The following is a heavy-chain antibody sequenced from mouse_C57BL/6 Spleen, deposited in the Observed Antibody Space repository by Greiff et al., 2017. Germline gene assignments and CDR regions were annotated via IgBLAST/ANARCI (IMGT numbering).Heavy chain of an antibody. CDR2: ISSGGSYT. J-gene: IGHJ2*01. Sequence: DVKLVESGGDLVKPGGSLKLSCAASGFTFSSYGMSWVRQTPDKRLEWVATISSGGSYTYYPDSVKGRFTISRDNAKNTLYLQMSSLKSEDTAMYYCARQRDYYGSDYWGQGTTLTVSS. D-gene: IGHD1-1*01. V-gene: IGHV5-6*02. CDR1: GFTFSSYG. CDR3: ARQRDYYGSDY.